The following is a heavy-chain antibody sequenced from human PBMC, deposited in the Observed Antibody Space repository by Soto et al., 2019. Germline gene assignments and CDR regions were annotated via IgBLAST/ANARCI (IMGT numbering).Heavy chain of an antibody. CDR1: GGSVSSGSYY. CDR2: LNYSGSI. V-gene: IGHV4-61*01. Sequence: LSLTCTVYGGSVSSGSYYWSCIRHPPGKGLEWIGYLNYSGSINYNPSLKSRVTISVDTSKNQFALKLSSVTAADTAVYYCASRHYDSSWYPDWGQGTLVTVS. D-gene: IGHD3-22*01. CDR3: ASRHYDSSWYPD. J-gene: IGHJ4*02.